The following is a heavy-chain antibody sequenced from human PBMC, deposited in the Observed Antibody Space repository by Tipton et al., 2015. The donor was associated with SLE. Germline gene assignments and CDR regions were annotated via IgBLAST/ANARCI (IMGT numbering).Heavy chain of an antibody. J-gene: IGHJ6*02. CDR1: GGTFSSYA. CDR2: IIPIFGTA. Sequence: QVQLVQSGAEVKKPGSSVKVSCKASGGTFSSYAISWVRQAPGQGLEWMGRIIPIFGTANYAQKFQGRVTITADESTSTAYMELSSLRSEDTAVYYCARDPWRGYAHYYYGMDVWGQGTTVTVSS. V-gene: IGHV1-69*18. D-gene: IGHD1-1*01. CDR3: ARDPWRGYAHYYYGMDV.